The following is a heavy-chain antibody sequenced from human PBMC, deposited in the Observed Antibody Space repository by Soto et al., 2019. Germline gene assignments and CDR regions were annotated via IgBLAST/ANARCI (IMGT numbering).Heavy chain of an antibody. CDR2: ISYDGSNK. CDR3: ARDATHVLRYFDWLLGGLFDP. J-gene: IGHJ5*02. Sequence: LRLSCAASGFTFSSYAMHWVRQAPGKGLEWVAVISYDGSNKYYADSVKGRFTISRDNSKNTLYLQMNSLRAEDTAVYYCARDATHVLRYFDWLLGGLFDPWGQGTLVTVSS. D-gene: IGHD3-9*01. CDR1: GFTFSSYA. V-gene: IGHV3-30-3*01.